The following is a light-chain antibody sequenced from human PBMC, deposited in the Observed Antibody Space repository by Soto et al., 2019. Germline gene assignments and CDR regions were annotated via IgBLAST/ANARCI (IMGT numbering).Light chain of an antibody. J-gene: IGLJ1*01. Sequence: QSALTQPASVSGSLGQSITISCTGTSSDVGGYNYVSWYQRRPGKAPKLMIYDVSNRPSGVSNRFSGSKSGNTASLTISGLQAEDEADYYCSSYTNSSIVFGTGTKLTVL. V-gene: IGLV2-14*01. CDR2: DVS. CDR3: SSYTNSSIV. CDR1: SSDVGGYNY.